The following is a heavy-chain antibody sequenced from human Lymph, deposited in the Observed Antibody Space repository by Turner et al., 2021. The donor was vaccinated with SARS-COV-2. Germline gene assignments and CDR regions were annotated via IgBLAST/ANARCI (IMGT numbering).Heavy chain of an antibody. CDR2: FDLEDGET. CDR1: GSTLTELS. Sequence: QVQLVQSGAEVKKPGASVKVSCKVSGSTLTELSMHWVRQAPGKGLEWMGGFDLEDGETIYAQKFQGRVTMTEDTSTDTPYMGLSSLRSEDTAVYYCAIGSSKPQWLDLFWYWGQGTLVTVSS. V-gene: IGHV1-24*01. CDR3: AIGSSKPQWLDLFWY. D-gene: IGHD6-19*01. J-gene: IGHJ4*02.